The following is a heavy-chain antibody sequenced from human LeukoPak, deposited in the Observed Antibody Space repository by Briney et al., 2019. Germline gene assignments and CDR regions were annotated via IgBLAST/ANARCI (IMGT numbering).Heavy chain of an antibody. CDR2: ISAYNGNT. CDR3: ARDPGSSSWSEYYCYYYGMDV. Sequence: ATVKVSCKASGYTFTSYGISWVRQAPGQGLEWMGWISAYNGNTNYAQKLQGRVTMTTDTSTSTAYMELRSLRSDDTAVYYCARDPGSSSWSEYYCYYYGMDVWGQGTTVTVSS. V-gene: IGHV1-18*01. D-gene: IGHD6-13*01. CDR1: GYTFTSYG. J-gene: IGHJ6*02.